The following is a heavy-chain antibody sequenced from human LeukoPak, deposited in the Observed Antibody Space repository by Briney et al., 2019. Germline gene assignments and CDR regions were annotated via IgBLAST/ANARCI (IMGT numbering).Heavy chain of an antibody. CDR1: GFTFSSYA. CDR2: LSASGGST. V-gene: IGHV3-23*01. J-gene: IGHJ5*02. CDR3: AKDPREYCSSTSCPNWFDA. Sequence: PGGSLRLSCAASGFTFSSYAMSWVRQAPGKGLEWVSSLSASGGSTYYADSVKGRFTISRDNSENTLYLQMYSLRAEDSAVYFCAKDPREYCSSTSCPNWFDAWGQGTLVTVSS. D-gene: IGHD2-2*01.